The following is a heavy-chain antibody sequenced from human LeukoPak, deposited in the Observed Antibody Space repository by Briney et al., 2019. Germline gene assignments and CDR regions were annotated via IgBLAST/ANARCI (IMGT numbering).Heavy chain of an antibody. CDR2: IGTAGDT. D-gene: IGHD2-8*01. CDR1: GFTFSSYD. CDR3: ARMVYYYGMDV. Sequence: GGSLRLSCAASGFTFSSYDMHWVRQATGKGLEWVSAIGTAGDTYYPGSVKGRFTISRENAKNSLYLRMNSLRAGDTAVYYCARMVYYYGMDVWGQGTTVTVSS. V-gene: IGHV3-13*01. J-gene: IGHJ6*02.